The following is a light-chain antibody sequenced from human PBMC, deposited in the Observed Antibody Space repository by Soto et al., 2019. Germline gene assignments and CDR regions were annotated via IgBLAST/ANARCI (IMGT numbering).Light chain of an antibody. V-gene: IGKV1-33*01. Sequence: DIQMTQSPSSLSASVGDRVTITCQASQDISNYLNWYQQKPGKAPKLLIYDASNLETGVPSRFSASGSGTDFTFTISSLQPEDIATYYCQQYDNLLLFGGGTKVDIK. CDR1: QDISNY. CDR2: DAS. CDR3: QQYDNLLL. J-gene: IGKJ4*01.